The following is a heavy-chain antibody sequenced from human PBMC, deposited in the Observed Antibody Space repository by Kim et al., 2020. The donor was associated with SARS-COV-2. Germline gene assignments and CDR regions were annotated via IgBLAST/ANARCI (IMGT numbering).Heavy chain of an antibody. J-gene: IGHJ4*02. Sequence: NYNPSFKSRVTISPDTSKNQVSLKLSSVTAADTAVYYGGRAGDSSGYPDYWGQGILVTVSS. D-gene: IGHD3-22*01. CDR3: GRAGDSSGYPDY. V-gene: IGHV4-59*01.